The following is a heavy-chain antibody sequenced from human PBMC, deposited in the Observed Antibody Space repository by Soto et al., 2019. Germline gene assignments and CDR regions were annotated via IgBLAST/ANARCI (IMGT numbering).Heavy chain of an antibody. CDR3: ARDADILSGSDAFDI. CDR2: IGTSSSYT. Sequence: QVQLVESGGGLVKPGGSLRLSCAASGFTFSDYYMSWIRQAPGKGLEWLSYIGTSSSYTNYADFVKGRFTISRDNAKNSLYLQMNSLRAEDTAVYYCARDADILSGSDAFDIWGQGTMVTVSS. J-gene: IGHJ3*02. V-gene: IGHV3-11*05. CDR1: GFTFSDYY. D-gene: IGHD3-9*01.